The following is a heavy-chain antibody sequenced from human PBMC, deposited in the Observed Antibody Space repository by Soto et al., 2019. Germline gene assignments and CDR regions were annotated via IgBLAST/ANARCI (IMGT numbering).Heavy chain of an antibody. V-gene: IGHV3-48*02. CDR2: ISSSSSTI. D-gene: IGHD3-3*01. CDR3: ARLLYDFWGGYYRRGPLDV. Sequence: PGGSLRLSCAASGFTFSSYSMNWVRQAPGKGLEWVSYISSSSSTIYYADSVKGRFTISRDNAKNSLYLQMNSLRDEDTAVYYCARLLYDFWGGYYRRGPLDVWGQGTTVTVSS. J-gene: IGHJ6*02. CDR1: GFTFSSYS.